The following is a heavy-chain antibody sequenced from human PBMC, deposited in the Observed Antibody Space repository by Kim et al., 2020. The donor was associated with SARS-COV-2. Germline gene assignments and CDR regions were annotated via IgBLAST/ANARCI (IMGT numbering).Heavy chain of an antibody. D-gene: IGHD6-6*01. J-gene: IGHJ3*02. CDR3: ASPDPYSSSSRGSEMRGSRAFDI. CDR1: GGTFSSYA. V-gene: IGHV1-69*13. Sequence: SVKVSCKASGGTFSSYAISWVRQAPGQGLEWMGGIIPIFGTANYAQKFQGRVTITADESTSTAYMELSSLRSEDTAVYYCASPDPYSSSSRGSEMRGSRAFDIWGQGTMVTVSS. CDR2: IIPIFGTA.